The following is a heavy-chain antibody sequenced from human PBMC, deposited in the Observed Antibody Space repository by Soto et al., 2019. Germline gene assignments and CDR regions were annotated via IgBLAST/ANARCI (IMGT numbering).Heavy chain of an antibody. J-gene: IGHJ4*02. CDR1: GDSLTNTHW. Sequence: QLQLRESGTGLVQPSGTLSLTCDVSGDSLTNTHWWSWVRQAPGKGLEWIGEIWHTGRPNYNPSLKSRVAISIDKSKNQFSLKLSSVTAADTAVYYGVSDSRTGCSSMNCYMNWGQGHLVTVSS. V-gene: IGHV4-4*02. D-gene: IGHD2-15*01. CDR3: VSDSRTGCSSMNCYMN. CDR2: IWHTGRP.